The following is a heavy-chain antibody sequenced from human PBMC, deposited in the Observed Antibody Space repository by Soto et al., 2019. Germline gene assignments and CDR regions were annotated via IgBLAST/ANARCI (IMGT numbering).Heavy chain of an antibody. CDR3: ARGVPAATARIDDI. V-gene: IGHV1-2*02. CDR1: GYMFTAYD. Sequence: ASVKVSCKASGYMFTAYDLHWVRQAPGQGLEWMAWINPNSGYTKRVEKFQGRVTLTWDTTITTAYMELTGLTSDDTAIYYCARGVPAATARIDDIWGQGTLVTVS. CDR2: INPNSGYT. D-gene: IGHD6-25*01. J-gene: IGHJ4*02.